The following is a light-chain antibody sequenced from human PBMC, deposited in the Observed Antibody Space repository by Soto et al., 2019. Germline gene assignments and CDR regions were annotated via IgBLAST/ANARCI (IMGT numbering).Light chain of an antibody. CDR3: QYSGSSPWT. V-gene: IGKV3-20*01. CDR1: QSVSRNS. CDR2: SAF. Sequence: EIVLTQSPGTLSLSPGERGTLSCRASQSVSRNSLAWYQQKPGQAPRLLIYSAFSRATGVPDRFSGSGSGTDFALSISRLEPADFAVYYCQYSGSSPWTFGHGTNVDI. J-gene: IGKJ1*01.